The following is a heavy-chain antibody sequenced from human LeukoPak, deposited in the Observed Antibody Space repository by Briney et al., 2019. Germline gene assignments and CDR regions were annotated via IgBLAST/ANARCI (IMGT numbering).Heavy chain of an antibody. CDR3: ATGEGVTTINNDAFNI. V-gene: IGHV4-59*12. Sequence: EPSETLSLTCTVSGGSISGSYWTWIRQSPGKGLEWLGYIYHSGSTNYNPSLKSRLSISIDKSKSQFSLRLKSMTAADAAVYYCATGEGVTTINNDAFNIWGQGTTVTVSS. J-gene: IGHJ3*02. D-gene: IGHD4-17*01. CDR2: IYHSGST. CDR1: GGSISGSY.